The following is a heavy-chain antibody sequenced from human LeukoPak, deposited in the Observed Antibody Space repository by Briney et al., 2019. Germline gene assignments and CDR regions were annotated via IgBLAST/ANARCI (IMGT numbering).Heavy chain of an antibody. CDR1: GYTITSYY. J-gene: IGHJ4*02. D-gene: IGHD6-13*01. CDR2: INPSGGST. CDR3: ARDDALVAAAVDY. Sequence: ASVNVSCKASGYTITSYYMHWVRQAPGQGLEWMGIINPSGGSTSYAQKFQGRVTMTRDTSTSTVYMELSSLRSEDTAVYYCARDDALVAAAVDYWGQGTLVTVSS. V-gene: IGHV1-46*01.